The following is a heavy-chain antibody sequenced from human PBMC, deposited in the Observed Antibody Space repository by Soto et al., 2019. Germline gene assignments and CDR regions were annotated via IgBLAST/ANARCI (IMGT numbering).Heavy chain of an antibody. CDR1: GFSLSTIGVG. CDR3: VQSRCGGDCLQSYSSHSYYGLDV. CDR2: IYWDDDK. J-gene: IGHJ6*02. Sequence: SGPTLVNPTQTLTLTCTFSGFSLSTIGVGVGWIRQPPGKALEWLALIYWDDDKRYSPSLKSRLTVTKDTSKNQVVLTMTNMDPVDTATYYCVQSRCGGDCLQSYSSHSYYGLDVWGQGTTVTVSS. D-gene: IGHD2-21*02. V-gene: IGHV2-5*02.